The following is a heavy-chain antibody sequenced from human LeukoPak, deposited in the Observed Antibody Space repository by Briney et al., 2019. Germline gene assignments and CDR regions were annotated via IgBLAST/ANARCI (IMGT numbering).Heavy chain of an antibody. Sequence: SETLSLTCAVSGGSISSGGSSWSWIRQPPGTGLEWIGYIYHSGSTYYNPSLKSRVTISVDRSKNQFSLKLSSVTAADTAVYYCARAIGSSTSLDAFDIWGQGTMVTVSS. CDR2: IYHSGST. CDR1: GGSISSGGSS. D-gene: IGHD2-2*01. CDR3: ARAIGSSTSLDAFDI. V-gene: IGHV4-30-2*01. J-gene: IGHJ3*02.